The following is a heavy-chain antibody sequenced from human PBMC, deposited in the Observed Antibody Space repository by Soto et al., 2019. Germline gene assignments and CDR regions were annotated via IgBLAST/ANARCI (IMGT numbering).Heavy chain of an antibody. CDR1: GFSFSDHT. Sequence: GGSLRLSCVASGFSFSDHTMTWVRQAPGKGLEWVAAISYDGSNKYYADAVKGRFTISRDNSKNTLYLQMNSLRAEDTAVYYCAKDRDRGSPGGLYFDYWGQGTLVTVSS. CDR2: ISYDGSNK. D-gene: IGHD1-26*01. CDR3: AKDRDRGSPGGLYFDY. J-gene: IGHJ4*02. V-gene: IGHV3-30*04.